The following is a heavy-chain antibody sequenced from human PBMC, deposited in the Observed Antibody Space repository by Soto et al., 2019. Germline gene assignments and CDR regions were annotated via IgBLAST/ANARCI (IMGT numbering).Heavy chain of an antibody. CDR1: GGSISTYY. D-gene: IGHD3-10*01. CDR3: ARSHSFDGSIYHYYFDF. Sequence: SETLSLTCTVSGGSISTYYWSWIRQPPGGTLEWIGYIYASGATTYNPSLESRVTMSVDMPNNEFSLELTSLTAADTAVYYCARSHSFDGSIYHYYFDFWGQGTLVTVSS. CDR2: IYASGAT. J-gene: IGHJ4*02. V-gene: IGHV4-59*01.